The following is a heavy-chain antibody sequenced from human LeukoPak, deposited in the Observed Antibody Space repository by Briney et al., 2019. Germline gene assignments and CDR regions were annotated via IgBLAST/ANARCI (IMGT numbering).Heavy chain of an antibody. V-gene: IGHV5-51*01. J-gene: IGHJ4*02. CDR1: GYRFTSHW. Sequence: GESLQISCQASGYRFTSHWIGWVRPMPGKGLEWMGIIYPGDSNTEYSPSFQGQGTISVDNSINTAYLQWNSLKASDTAMYYCARRPYSSGWYTGCYFDFWGQGTLVTVSS. CDR3: ARRPYSSGWYTGCYFDF. CDR2: IYPGDSNT. D-gene: IGHD6-19*01.